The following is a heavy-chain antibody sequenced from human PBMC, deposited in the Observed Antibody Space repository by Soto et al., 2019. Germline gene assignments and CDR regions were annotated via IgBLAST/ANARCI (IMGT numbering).Heavy chain of an antibody. D-gene: IGHD3-10*01. Sequence: SVKVSCKASGGTFSSYAISWVRQAPGQGLEWMGGIIPIFGTANYAQKFQGRVTITAGESTSTAYMELSSLRSEDTAVYYCARGLDYYGSGSYYIYYYYYGMDVWGQGTTVTVSS. CDR3: ARGLDYYGSGSYYIYYYYYGMDV. J-gene: IGHJ6*02. V-gene: IGHV1-69*13. CDR2: IIPIFGTA. CDR1: GGTFSSYA.